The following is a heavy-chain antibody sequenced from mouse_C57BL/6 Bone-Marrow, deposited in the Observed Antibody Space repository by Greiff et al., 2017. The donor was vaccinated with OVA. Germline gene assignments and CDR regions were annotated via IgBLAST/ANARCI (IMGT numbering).Heavy chain of an antibody. CDR2: ISDGGSYT. CDR3: ARDKGYDYYWYFDV. J-gene: IGHJ1*03. Sequence: EVKLMESGGGLVKPGGSLKLSCAASGFTFSSYAMSWVRQTPEKRLEWVATISDGGSYTYYPDNVKGRFTISRDNAKNNLYLQMSHLKSEDTAMYYCARDKGYDYYWYFDVWGTGTTVTVSS. D-gene: IGHD2-4*01. V-gene: IGHV5-4*01. CDR1: GFTFSSYA.